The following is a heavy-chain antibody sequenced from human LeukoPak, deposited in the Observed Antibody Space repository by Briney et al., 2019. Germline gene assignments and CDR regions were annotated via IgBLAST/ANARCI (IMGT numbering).Heavy chain of an antibody. Sequence: PGGSLRLSCAASGFTFSSYEMNWVRQAPGKGLEWVSYISSSGSTIYYADSVKGRFTISRDNAKNSLYLQMSSLRAEDTAVYYCARDSSTLGYYDSSGYSKRHFDYWGQGTLVTVSS. CDR3: ARDSSTLGYYDSSGYSKRHFDY. CDR1: GFTFSSYE. J-gene: IGHJ4*02. CDR2: ISSSGSTI. D-gene: IGHD3-22*01. V-gene: IGHV3-48*03.